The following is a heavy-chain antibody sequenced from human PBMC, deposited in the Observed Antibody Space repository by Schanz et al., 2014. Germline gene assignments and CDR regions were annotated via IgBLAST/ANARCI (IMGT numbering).Heavy chain of an antibody. CDR2: ISRDGTTS. CDR3: ARDRQQLVGRIGYYYGMDV. CDR1: GFIFNDYY. Sequence: HVQLVESGGGLVKPGGSLRLSCAASGFIFNDYYMNLIRQAPGKGLEWLSYISRDGTTSYYADSVKGRFTISRDNAKNSLYLEMTSLRGEDTAVYYCARDRQQLVGRIGYYYGMDVWGQGTTVTVSS. J-gene: IGHJ6*02. D-gene: IGHD6-13*01. V-gene: IGHV3-11*01.